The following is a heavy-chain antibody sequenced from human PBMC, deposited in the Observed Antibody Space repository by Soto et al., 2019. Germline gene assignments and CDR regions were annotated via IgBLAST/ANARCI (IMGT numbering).Heavy chain of an antibody. Sequence: QVQLQESGPGLVKPSQTLSLTCTVSGGSISSGGYYWSWIRQHPGKGLEWIGYIYHSGSTYYTPSLNSRVTISVDTSKNQFSLNLSSVTAADTAVYYCARAEVVTAFFDYWGQGALVTVSS. J-gene: IGHJ4*02. D-gene: IGHD2-21*02. CDR2: IYHSGST. V-gene: IGHV4-31*03. CDR3: ARAEVVTAFFDY. CDR1: GGSISSGGYY.